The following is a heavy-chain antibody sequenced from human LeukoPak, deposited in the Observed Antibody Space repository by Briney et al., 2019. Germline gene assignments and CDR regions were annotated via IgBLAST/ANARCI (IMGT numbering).Heavy chain of an antibody. CDR3: ASWPVGWYGEDS. J-gene: IGHJ4*02. CDR2: IYGGGST. Sequence: GSLRLSCAGSGFSFRSYSMNWVRQAPGKGLEWVSVIYGGGSTYYADSVKGRFTISRDTPKNTLYLQMNSLRVEDTAVYYCASWPVGWYGEDSWGQGTLVTVSS. CDR1: GFSFRSYS. V-gene: IGHV3-53*01. D-gene: IGHD6-19*01.